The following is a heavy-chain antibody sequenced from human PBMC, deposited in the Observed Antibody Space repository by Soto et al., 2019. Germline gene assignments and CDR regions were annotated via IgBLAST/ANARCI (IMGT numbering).Heavy chain of an antibody. CDR3: AGGFSPGKGSPTDF. J-gene: IGHJ4*02. D-gene: IGHD6-13*01. CDR1: GFTFSRFA. Sequence: EMQLLESGGGLVQPGGSLRLSCAASGFTFSRFAMSWVRQAPGKGLDWVSAISGSGGSTYSADSVNGRFTISRDNSKNTLYLQMSSLRAEYTAVYYCAGGFSPGKGSPTDFWGQGSMVTVSS. CDR2: ISGSGGST. V-gene: IGHV3-23*01.